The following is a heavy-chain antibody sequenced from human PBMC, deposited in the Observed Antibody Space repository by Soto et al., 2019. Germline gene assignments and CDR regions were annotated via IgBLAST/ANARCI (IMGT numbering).Heavy chain of an antibody. Sequence: PSETLSLTCTVSGGSISSSSYYWGWIRQPPGKGLEWIGSIYYSGSTYYNPSLKSRVTISVDTSKNQFSLKLSSVTAADTALYYCARLTRVVVPAATNGIDYWGQGTLVTVSS. CDR1: GGSISSSSYY. V-gene: IGHV4-39*01. CDR3: ARLTRVVVPAATNGIDY. D-gene: IGHD2-2*01. J-gene: IGHJ4*02. CDR2: IYYSGST.